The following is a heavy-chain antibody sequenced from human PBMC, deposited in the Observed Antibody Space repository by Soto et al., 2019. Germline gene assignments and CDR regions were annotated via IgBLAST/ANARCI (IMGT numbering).Heavy chain of an antibody. D-gene: IGHD2-21*02. Sequence: GEYLKISCKGSGYSFTSYWIGWVRQMPGKGLEWMGIIYPGDSDTRYSPSFQGQVTISADKSISTAYLQWSSLKASDTAMYYCARQGAYCGGDCYMVGMDVWGQGTTVTVSS. CDR2: IYPGDSDT. J-gene: IGHJ6*02. CDR3: ARQGAYCGGDCYMVGMDV. V-gene: IGHV5-51*01. CDR1: GYSFTSYW.